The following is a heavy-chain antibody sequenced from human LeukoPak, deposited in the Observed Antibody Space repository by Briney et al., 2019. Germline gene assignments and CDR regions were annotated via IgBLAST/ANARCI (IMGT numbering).Heavy chain of an antibody. Sequence: ASVKVSCKASGYTFTSYDINWVRQATGQGPEWMGWMNPNSGNTGYAQKFQGRVTVTRNTSISTAYMELSSLRSEDTAVYYCARFYDSSGYPYGMDVWGQGTTVTVSS. J-gene: IGHJ6*02. D-gene: IGHD3-22*01. V-gene: IGHV1-8*01. CDR3: ARFYDSSGYPYGMDV. CDR2: MNPNSGNT. CDR1: GYTFTSYD.